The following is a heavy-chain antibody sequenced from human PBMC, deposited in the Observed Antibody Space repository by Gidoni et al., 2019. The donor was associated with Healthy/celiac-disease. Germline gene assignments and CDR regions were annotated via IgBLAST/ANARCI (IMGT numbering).Heavy chain of an antibody. D-gene: IGHD6-19*01. J-gene: IGHJ5*02. CDR2: ISGDGGST. CDR1: GFTFDDYA. Sequence: EVQLVESGGGVVQPGGSLRLSCAASGFTFDDYAMHWVRQAPGKGLEWVSLISGDGGSTYYADSVKGRFTISRDNSKNSLYLQMNSLRTEDTALYYCAKARSSSGWYSFSVPWGQGTLVTVSS. V-gene: IGHV3-43*02. CDR3: AKARSSSGWYSFSVP.